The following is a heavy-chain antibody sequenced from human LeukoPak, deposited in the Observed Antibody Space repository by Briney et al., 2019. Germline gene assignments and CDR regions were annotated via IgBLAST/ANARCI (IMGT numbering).Heavy chain of an antibody. D-gene: IGHD5-24*01. CDR1: GYSISSGYY. J-gene: IGHJ4*02. CDR3: ALLIEMAFWS. Sequence: SETLSLTCAVSGYSISSGYYWGWIRQPPGKGLEWIGSIYYSGSTYYNPSLKSRVTISVDTSKNQFSLKLSSVTAADTAVYYCALLIEMAFWSWGQGTLVTVSS. CDR2: IYYSGST. V-gene: IGHV4-38-2*01.